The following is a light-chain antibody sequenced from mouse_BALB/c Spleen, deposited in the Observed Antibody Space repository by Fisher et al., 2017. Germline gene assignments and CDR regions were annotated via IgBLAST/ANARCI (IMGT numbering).Light chain of an antibody. CDR3: QQWSSSPPT. J-gene: IGKJ2*01. CDR1: QSVNY. V-gene: IGKV4-59*01. Sequence: IVLTQTPAIMSASPGEKVTLSCRASQSVNYMDWYQQKSDASPKLWIYDTSNRASGVPVRFSGSGSGTSYSLTISSMEAEDAATYYCQQWSSSPPTFGGGTKLEIK. CDR2: DTS.